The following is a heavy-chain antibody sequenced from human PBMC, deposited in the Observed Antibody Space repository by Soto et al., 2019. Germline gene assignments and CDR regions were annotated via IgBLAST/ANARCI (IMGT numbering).Heavy chain of an antibody. D-gene: IGHD3-22*01. J-gene: IGHJ4*02. V-gene: IGHV1-18*01. CDR2: ISAYNGNT. Sequence: QVQLVQSGAEVKKPGASVKVSCKASGYTFTSYGISWVRQAPGQGLEWMGWISAYNGNTNYAQKLQGGVTMTTDTSKSKAYMELGSLRSDDTAVYYCARDSDSQTYYYAGSGYSALAYWGQGTLVTVSS. CDR3: ARDSDSQTYYYAGSGYSALAY. CDR1: GYTFTSYG.